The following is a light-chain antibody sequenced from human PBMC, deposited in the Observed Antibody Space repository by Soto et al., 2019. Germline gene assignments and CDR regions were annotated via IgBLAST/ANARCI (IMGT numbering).Light chain of an antibody. V-gene: IGLV1-40*01. Sequence: QPVLTQPPSVSGAPGQRVTISCTGSSSTIGAGFDVHWYQQLPGTAPKLLIYGDTNRPSGVPDRFSGSKSGTSASLVITGLQAEDEADYYRQSYDTALSVYVVFGGGTKLTVL. CDR2: GDT. J-gene: IGLJ2*01. CDR3: QSYDTALSVYVV. CDR1: SSTIGAGFD.